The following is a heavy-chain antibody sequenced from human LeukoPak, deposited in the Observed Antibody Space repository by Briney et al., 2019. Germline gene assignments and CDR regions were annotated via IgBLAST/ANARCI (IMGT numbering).Heavy chain of an antibody. CDR2: INHSGST. CDR1: GDSIRSYH. V-gene: IGHV4-34*01. Sequence: PSETLSLTCSVSGDSIRSYHWSWIRQPPGKGLEWIGEINHSGSTNYNPSLKSRVTISVDTSKNQFSLKLSSVTAADTAVYYCASQVNDYGASRLDYWGQGTLVTVSS. D-gene: IGHD4-17*01. J-gene: IGHJ4*02. CDR3: ASQVNDYGASRLDY.